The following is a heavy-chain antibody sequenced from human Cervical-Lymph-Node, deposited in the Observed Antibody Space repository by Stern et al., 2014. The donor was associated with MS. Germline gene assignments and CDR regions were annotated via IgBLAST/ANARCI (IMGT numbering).Heavy chain of an antibody. J-gene: IGHJ5*02. Sequence: VQLVQSGAEVKKPGASLKVSCKASGYTFTRDYMHWVRQAPGQGLEWMGVINPSAGSTNYAQKFQGRVTMTRDTSTSTVYMELSSLGSEDTAVYFCARALEYDFWGGYSAQNWFDPWGQGTLVTVSS. CDR1: GYTFTRDY. V-gene: IGHV1-46*03. CDR2: INPSAGST. D-gene: IGHD3-3*01. CDR3: ARALEYDFWGGYSAQNWFDP.